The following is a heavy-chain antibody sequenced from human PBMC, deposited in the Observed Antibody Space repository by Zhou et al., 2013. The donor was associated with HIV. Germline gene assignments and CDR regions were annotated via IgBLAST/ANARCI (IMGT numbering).Heavy chain of an antibody. Sequence: QVQLVQSGAEVKRPGSSVKVSCKASGGTFSNYAISWVRQAPGQGLEWMGWINPNSGGTNYAQKFQGRVTMTRDTSISTAYMELSRLRSDDTAVYYCARGWKAPMDVWGKGTTVTVSS. CDR3: ARGWKAPMDV. J-gene: IGHJ6*03. CDR2: INPNSGGT. D-gene: IGHD1-1*01. CDR1: GGTFSNYA. V-gene: IGHV1-2*02.